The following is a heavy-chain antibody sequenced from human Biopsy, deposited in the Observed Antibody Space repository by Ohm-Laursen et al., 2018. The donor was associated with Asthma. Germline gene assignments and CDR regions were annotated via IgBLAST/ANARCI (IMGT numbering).Heavy chain of an antibody. D-gene: IGHD4-17*01. Sequence: SVKVSCNASGDTFSSCGVNWVRQAPGQGLEWMGEIIPIYRTTNYAQKFQGRVTITADESTSTAYMELSSLRADDTAVYYCARGGYYGDRRHHDGMDVWGQGTTVTVSS. CDR3: ARGGYYGDRRHHDGMDV. CDR2: IIPIYRTT. J-gene: IGHJ6*02. CDR1: GDTFSSCG. V-gene: IGHV1-69*13.